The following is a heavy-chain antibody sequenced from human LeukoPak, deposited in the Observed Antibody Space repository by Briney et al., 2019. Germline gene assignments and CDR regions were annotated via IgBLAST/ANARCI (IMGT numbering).Heavy chain of an antibody. J-gene: IGHJ5*02. Sequence: SETLSLICAVSGGSISSGGYSWSWIRQPPGKGLEWIGYIYHSGSTYYNPSLKSRVTISVDRSKNQFSLKLSSVTAADTAVYYCVRGEGVGATSWFDPWGQGTLVTVSS. V-gene: IGHV4-30-2*01. CDR3: VRGEGVGATSWFDP. CDR2: IYHSGST. CDR1: GGSISSGGYS. D-gene: IGHD1-26*01.